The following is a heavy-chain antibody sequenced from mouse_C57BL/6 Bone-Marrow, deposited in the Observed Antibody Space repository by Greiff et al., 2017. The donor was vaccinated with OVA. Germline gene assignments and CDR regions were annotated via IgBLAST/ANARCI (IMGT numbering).Heavy chain of an antibody. CDR3: ARGVLYGNYAWFAY. D-gene: IGHD2-1*01. CDR2: IDPSDSYT. J-gene: IGHJ3*01. V-gene: IGHV1-69*01. Sequence: QVQLQQPGAELVMPGASVKLSCKASGYTFTSYWMHWVKQRPGQGLEWIGEIDPSDSYTTYNQKFMGKSTLTVDKSSSPAYMQLSSLTSEDSAVYYCARGVLYGNYAWFAYWGQGTLVTVSA. CDR1: GYTFTSYW.